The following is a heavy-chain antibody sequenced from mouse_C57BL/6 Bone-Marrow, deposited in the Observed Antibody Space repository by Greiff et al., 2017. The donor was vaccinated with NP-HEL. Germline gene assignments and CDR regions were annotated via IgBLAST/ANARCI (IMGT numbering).Heavy chain of an antibody. CDR2: INYDGSST. Sequence: EVKVVESEGGLVQPGSSMKLSCTASGFTFSDYSMAWVRQVPEKGLEWVANINYDGSSTYYLDSLKSRFIISRDNATNILYLQMSSLKSEDTATYYGAREGGLRRRTYAMDYWGQGTSVTVSS. V-gene: IGHV5-16*01. J-gene: IGHJ4*01. CDR1: GFTFSDYS. CDR3: AREGGLRRRTYAMDY. D-gene: IGHD2-4*01.